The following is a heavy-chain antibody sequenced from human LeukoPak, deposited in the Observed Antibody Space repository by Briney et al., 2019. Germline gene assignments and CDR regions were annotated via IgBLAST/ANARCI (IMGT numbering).Heavy chain of an antibody. V-gene: IGHV3-66*01. Sequence: GGSLRLSCAASGFPFSSYAMNWVRQAPGKGLEWVSVIYSGGSTYYADSVKGRFTISRDNSKNTLYLQMNSLRAEDTAVYYCARDLYDNNWFDPWGQGTLVTVSS. J-gene: IGHJ5*02. CDR1: GFPFSSYA. CDR3: ARDLYDNNWFDP. D-gene: IGHD3-22*01. CDR2: IYSGGST.